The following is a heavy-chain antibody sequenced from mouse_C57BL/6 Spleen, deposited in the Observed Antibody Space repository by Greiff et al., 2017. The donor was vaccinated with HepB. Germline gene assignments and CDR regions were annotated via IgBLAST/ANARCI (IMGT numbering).Heavy chain of an antibody. CDR1: GYSITSGYY. CDR2: ISYDGSN. Sequence: ESGPGLVKPSQSLSLTCSVTGYSITSGYYWNWIRQFPGNKLEWMGYISYDGSNNYNPSLKNRISITRDTSKNQFFLKLNSVTTEDTATYYCAREGYYGSLHFDYWGQGTTLTVSS. V-gene: IGHV3-6*01. CDR3: AREGYYGSLHFDY. D-gene: IGHD1-1*01. J-gene: IGHJ2*01.